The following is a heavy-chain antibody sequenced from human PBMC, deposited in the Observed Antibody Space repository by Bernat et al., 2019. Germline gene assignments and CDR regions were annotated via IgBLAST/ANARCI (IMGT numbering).Heavy chain of an antibody. V-gene: IGHV3-33*08. Sequence: VQLVESGGGVVQPGRSLRLSCVASGFTFSSYGMHWVRQAPGKGLEWVAVIWYDGSNKYYADSVKGRFTISRDNSKNTLYLQMNSLRAEDTAVYYCARDLVAARPDIGYWGQGTLVTVSS. D-gene: IGHD6-6*01. CDR2: IWYDGSNK. J-gene: IGHJ4*02. CDR3: ARDLVAARPDIGY. CDR1: GFTFSSYG.